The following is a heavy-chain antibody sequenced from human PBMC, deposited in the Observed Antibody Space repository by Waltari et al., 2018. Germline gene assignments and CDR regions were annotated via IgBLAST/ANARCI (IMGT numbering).Heavy chain of an antibody. V-gene: IGHV3-48*04. CDR2: ISSSNSTI. J-gene: IGHJ4*02. D-gene: IGHD2-15*01. Sequence: EVQLVESGGGLVQLGGSLRLSCAASGFSFSSNSMTWVCQAPGKGLEWVSYISSSNSTIYYADSVKGRFTISRDNAKNSLYLQMNSLRAEDTAVYYCASSSLGYCSGGSCYWGQGTLVTVSS. CDR1: GFSFSSNS. CDR3: ASSSLGYCSGGSCY.